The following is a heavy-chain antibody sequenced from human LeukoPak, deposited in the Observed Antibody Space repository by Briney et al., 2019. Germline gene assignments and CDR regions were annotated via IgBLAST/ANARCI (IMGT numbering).Heavy chain of an antibody. Sequence: SETLSLTCTVSGGSISRYYWSWIRQPPGKGLEWIGYIYYSGSTNYNPSLKSRVRISVDTSKNQFSLKLSSVTAADTAVYYCARVSKMVTITPLLDYWGQGTRVTVSS. D-gene: IGHD5-24*01. CDR3: ARVSKMVTITPLLDY. CDR2: IYYSGST. V-gene: IGHV4-59*01. J-gene: IGHJ4*02. CDR1: GGSISRYY.